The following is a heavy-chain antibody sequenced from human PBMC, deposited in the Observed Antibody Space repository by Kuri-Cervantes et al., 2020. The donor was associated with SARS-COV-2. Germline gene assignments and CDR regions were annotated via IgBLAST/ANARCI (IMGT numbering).Heavy chain of an antibody. CDR3: ARDRELGL. Sequence: SVKVSCKASGYTFTSYGISWVRQAPGQGLEWMGGIIPIFGTANYAQKFQGRVTITTDESTSTAYMELSSLRSEDTAVYYCARDRELGLWGQGTLVTVSS. D-gene: IGHD7-27*01. J-gene: IGHJ4*02. CDR2: IIPIFGTA. CDR1: GYTFTSYG. V-gene: IGHV1-69*05.